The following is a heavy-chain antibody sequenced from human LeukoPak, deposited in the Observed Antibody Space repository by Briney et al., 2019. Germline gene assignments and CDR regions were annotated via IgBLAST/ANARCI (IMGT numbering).Heavy chain of an antibody. D-gene: IGHD4-17*01. CDR1: GYTFTGFY. Sequence: ASVRVSCKASGYTFTGFYIHLVRQAPGQGLEWMGWINPNGGDTNYAQKFQGRVTMTRDTSVSTAYMDLSGLRSDDTAVYFCARDPSTETSEEADAFDIWGRGTMVTVSS. J-gene: IGHJ3*02. CDR3: ARDPSTETSEEADAFDI. CDR2: INPNGGDT. V-gene: IGHV1-2*02.